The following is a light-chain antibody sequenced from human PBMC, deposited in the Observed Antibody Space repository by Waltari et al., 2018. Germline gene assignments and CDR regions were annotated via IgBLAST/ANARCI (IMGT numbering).Light chain of an antibody. CDR2: NVN. J-gene: IGLJ3*02. CDR3: SSYRSSSTLV. V-gene: IGLV2-14*03. Sequence: WSQHHPGRVPKLIIYNVNKRPSGVSKRFSGSKSVNAASLTISGLQAEDEADYYCSSYRSSSTLVFGAGTKVTVL.